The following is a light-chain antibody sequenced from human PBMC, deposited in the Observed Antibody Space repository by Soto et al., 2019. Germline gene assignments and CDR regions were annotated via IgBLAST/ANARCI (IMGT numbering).Light chain of an antibody. Sequence: EIVLTQFPGTLSLSPGERVTLSCRASQSVSSNYLAWYQQKPGQAPRLLMYAASSMATGIPDRFSGSGSVTDFPLTSSRLEPEDFAVYFCQQYSTSLYTFGQGTKLEIK. CDR2: AAS. CDR3: QQYSTSLYT. CDR1: QSVSSNY. V-gene: IGKV3-20*01. J-gene: IGKJ2*01.